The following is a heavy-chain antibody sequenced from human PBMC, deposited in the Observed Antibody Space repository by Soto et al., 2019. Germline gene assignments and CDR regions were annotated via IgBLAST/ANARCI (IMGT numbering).Heavy chain of an antibody. CDR2: INWNSARE. V-gene: IGHV3-9*01. Sequence: EVRLVESGGGPAQPGGSLRLSCTASGFKFEEYAMQWVRQGPGKGLEWVSGINWNSAREDYAASVKGRFTISRDNVKKSVFLQMDSRKSEDSALYYCMAKEGDALLWFGASVHWGQGTRVTVSS. J-gene: IGHJ4*02. CDR3: MAKEGDALLWFGASVH. CDR1: GFKFEEYA. D-gene: IGHD3-10*01.